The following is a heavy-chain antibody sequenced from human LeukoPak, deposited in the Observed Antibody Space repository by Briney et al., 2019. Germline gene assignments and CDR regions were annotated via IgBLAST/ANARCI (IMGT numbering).Heavy chain of an antibody. Sequence: GASVKVSCKASGYTFTSYGFSWVRQAPGQGLEWMGWINAYNGDTNFAQKVQGRVTLTTDTSTSTAYMERRSLRSDDTAVYYCARGGPPSIAVAGSRICDYWGQGTLVTVSS. D-gene: IGHD6-19*01. CDR2: INAYNGDT. V-gene: IGHV1-18*01. CDR3: ARGGPPSIAVAGSRICDY. CDR1: GYTFTSYG. J-gene: IGHJ4*02.